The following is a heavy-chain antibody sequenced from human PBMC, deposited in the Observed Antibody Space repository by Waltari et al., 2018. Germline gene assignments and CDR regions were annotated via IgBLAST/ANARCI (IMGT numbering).Heavy chain of an antibody. V-gene: IGHV3-9*01. CDR1: GFTFDDYA. J-gene: IGHJ3*02. Sequence: VQLVESGGGLVQPGRSLRLSCAASGFTFDDYAMHWVRQAPGKGLEWVSGISWNSGSIGYADSVKGRFTISRDNAKNSLYLQMNSLRAEDTALYYCAKDRKQAFDIWGQGTMVTVSS. CDR2: ISWNSGSI. CDR3: AKDRKQAFDI.